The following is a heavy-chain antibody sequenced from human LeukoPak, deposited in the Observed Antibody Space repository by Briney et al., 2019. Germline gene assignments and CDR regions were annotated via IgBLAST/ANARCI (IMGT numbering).Heavy chain of an antibody. J-gene: IGHJ5*02. V-gene: IGHV1-24*01. D-gene: IGHD2-2*01. CDR3: ATHRLEYAPAS. CDR2: SDPDDGET. Sequence: GASVKVSCRFRTYSLPELSCHWLRQAPGKGLEWIGGSDPDDGETIFAQKFQGRVTMTEDTSTDTIYMELSSLRSEDTAVYYCATHRLEYAPASWRQGTLVSVSS. CDR1: TYSLPELS.